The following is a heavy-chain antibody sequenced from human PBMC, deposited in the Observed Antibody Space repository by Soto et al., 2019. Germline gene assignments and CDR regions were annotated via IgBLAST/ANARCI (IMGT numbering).Heavy chain of an antibody. CDR3: AKEGYCTGAGCPIGSHFDY. CDR2: IIYDGSRQ. CDR1: GFTFHRYG. D-gene: IGHD2-8*02. J-gene: IGHJ4*02. V-gene: IGHV3-30*18. Sequence: QVQLVESGGGVVQPGRSLRLCCAASGFTFHRYGLHWVRQAPGKGLEWVAVIIYDGSRQYYADSVKGRFTVSRDNSNNALYLQMISLRAEDTAVYYCAKEGYCTGAGCPIGSHFDYWGQGALVTVSS.